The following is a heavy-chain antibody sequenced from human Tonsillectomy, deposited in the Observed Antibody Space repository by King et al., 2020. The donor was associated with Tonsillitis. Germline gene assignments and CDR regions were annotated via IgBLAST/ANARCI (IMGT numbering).Heavy chain of an antibody. Sequence: VQLVESGGGVVQPGRSLRLSCAASGFTFSSFPMHWVRQAPGKGLEWVAVISYDGSNKHYTDSVKGRFTISRDNSKNTLYVQMNSLRADDTAVYYCAREGIAAALGTLDYWGQGTLVTVSS. CDR1: GFTFSSFP. CDR3: AREGIAAALGTLDY. CDR2: ISYDGSNK. D-gene: IGHD6-25*01. V-gene: IGHV3-30*04. J-gene: IGHJ4*02.